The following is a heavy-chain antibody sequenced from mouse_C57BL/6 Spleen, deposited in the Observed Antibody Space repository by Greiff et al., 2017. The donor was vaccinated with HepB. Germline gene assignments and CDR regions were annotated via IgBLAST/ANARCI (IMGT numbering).Heavy chain of an antibody. CDR2: IYPGDGDT. CDR1: GYAFSSSW. Sequence: QVQLQQSGPELVKPGASVKISCKASGYAFSSSWMNWVKQRPGKGLEWIGRIYPGDGDTNYNGKFKGKATLTADKSSSTAYMQLSSLTSEDSAVYCCARWEAPGGFAYWGQGTLVTVSA. V-gene: IGHV1-82*01. CDR3: ARWEAPGGFAY. D-gene: IGHD3-2*02. J-gene: IGHJ3*01.